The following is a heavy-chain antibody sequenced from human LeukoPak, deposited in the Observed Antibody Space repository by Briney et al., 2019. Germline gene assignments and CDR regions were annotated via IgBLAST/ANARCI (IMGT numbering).Heavy chain of an antibody. V-gene: IGHV4-39*07. Sequence: SETLSLTCTVSGGSISSISYYWGRIRQPPGKGLEWIGSIYYSGNTSYNPSLKSRVTISVDTSKNQFSLKLSSVTAADTAVYYCARGLSDVYWGQGTLVTVSS. CDR1: GGSISSISYY. J-gene: IGHJ4*02. CDR3: ARGLSDVY. CDR2: IYYSGNT.